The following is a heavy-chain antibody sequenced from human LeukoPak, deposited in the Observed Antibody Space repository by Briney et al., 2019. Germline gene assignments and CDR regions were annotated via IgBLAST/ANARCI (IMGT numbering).Heavy chain of an antibody. D-gene: IGHD3-10*01. Sequence: ASVKVSCKASGYTFTSYGISWVRQAPGQGLEWMGWISAYNGNTNYAQKLQGRVTMTTDTSTSTAYMELSSLRSEDTAVYYCARDRLNMVRGVMYYWGQGTLVTVSS. CDR1: GYTFTSYG. J-gene: IGHJ4*02. V-gene: IGHV1-18*01. CDR3: ARDRLNMVRGVMYY. CDR2: ISAYNGNT.